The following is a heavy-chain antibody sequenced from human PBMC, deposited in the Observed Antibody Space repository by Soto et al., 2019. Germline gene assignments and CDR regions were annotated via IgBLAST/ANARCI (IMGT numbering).Heavy chain of an antibody. Sequence: SVKVSCKASGGTFSSYAISWVRQAPGQGLEWMGGIIPIFGTANYAQKFQGRVTITADESTSTAYMELSSLRSEDTAVYYCARDLRGYSYGGDYYYYYGMDVWGQGTTVTVSS. J-gene: IGHJ6*02. CDR1: GGTFSSYA. D-gene: IGHD5-18*01. CDR3: ARDLRGYSYGGDYYYYYGMDV. V-gene: IGHV1-69*13. CDR2: IIPIFGTA.